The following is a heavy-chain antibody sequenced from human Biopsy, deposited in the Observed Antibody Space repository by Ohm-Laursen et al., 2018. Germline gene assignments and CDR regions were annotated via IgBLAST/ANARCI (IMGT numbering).Heavy chain of an antibody. CDR2: IFYSANT. CDR3: ARLGIGDYFPTFFDF. V-gene: IGHV4-31*03. CDR1: GVSINGGRYY. D-gene: IGHD3-10*02. J-gene: IGHJ4*02. Sequence: TLSLTCTVSGVSINGGRYYWNWIRHHPGKGLEWIGNIFYSANTYYNPSLKSRVTISVDTSKNQFSLKLSSVTAADTAVYYCARLGIGDYFPTFFDFWGQGALVTVSS.